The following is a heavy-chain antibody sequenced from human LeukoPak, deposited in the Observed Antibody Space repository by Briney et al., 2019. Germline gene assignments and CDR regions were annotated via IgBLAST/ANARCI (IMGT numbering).Heavy chain of an antibody. Sequence: PSETLSLTCAVYGGSFSGYYWSWIRQPPGKGLEWIGEINHSGSTNYNPSLKSRVTISVDTSKNQFSLKLSSVTAADTAVYYCARGLIGLGSYGIDYWGQGTLVTVSS. CDR2: INHSGST. J-gene: IGHJ4*02. D-gene: IGHD5-18*01. CDR3: ARGLIGLGSYGIDY. CDR1: GGSFSGYY. V-gene: IGHV4-34*01.